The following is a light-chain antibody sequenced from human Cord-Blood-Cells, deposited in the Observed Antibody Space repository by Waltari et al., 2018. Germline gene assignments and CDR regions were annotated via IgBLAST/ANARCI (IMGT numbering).Light chain of an antibody. Sequence: DIKMTQSPSSLSASVADRVTITCRASQSISSYLNWYQQKPGKAPKLLIYAASSLQSGVPSRFSGSGSGTDFTLTISSLQPEDFATYYCQQSYSTPYTFGQGTKLEIK. CDR1: QSISSY. CDR3: QQSYSTPYT. J-gene: IGKJ2*01. V-gene: IGKV1-39*01. CDR2: AAS.